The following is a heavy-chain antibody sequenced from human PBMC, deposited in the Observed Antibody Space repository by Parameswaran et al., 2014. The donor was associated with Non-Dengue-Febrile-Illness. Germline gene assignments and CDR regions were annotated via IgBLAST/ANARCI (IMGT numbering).Heavy chain of an antibody. J-gene: IGHJ4*02. V-gene: IGHV5-51*06. Sequence: VRQMPGKGLEWMGIIYPGDSDTRYSPSFQGQVTISADKSISTAYLQWSSLKASDTAMYYCARLDYETLIAVAGTYSQYWGQGTLVTVSS. CDR2: IYPGDSDT. CDR3: ARLDYETLIAVAGTYSQY. D-gene: IGHD6-19*01.